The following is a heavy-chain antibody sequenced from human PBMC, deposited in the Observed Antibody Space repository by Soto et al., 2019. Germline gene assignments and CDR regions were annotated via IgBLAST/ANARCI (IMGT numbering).Heavy chain of an antibody. Sequence: PGGSLRLSCAASGFTFRNSPMTWVRQAPGKELEWVSTINDGGDNTQYADSVRGRFTISRDNYKDTLHLQMNSLRVEDTALYYCGKAAYGYADYWGLGTLVTVSS. V-gene: IGHV3-23*01. CDR2: INDGGDNT. CDR1: GFTFRNSP. CDR3: GKAAYGYADY. D-gene: IGHD2-15*01. J-gene: IGHJ4*02.